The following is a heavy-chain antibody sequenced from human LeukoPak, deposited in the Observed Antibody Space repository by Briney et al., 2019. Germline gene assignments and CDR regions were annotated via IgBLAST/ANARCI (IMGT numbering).Heavy chain of an antibody. D-gene: IGHD3-16*01. CDR2: IIPIFGTA. J-gene: IGHJ6*02. CDR1: GDSISKFA. Sequence: SVKVSCKASGDSISKFAVSWVRQAPGQGLQWMGGIIPIFGTADYAQKFQGRVPITADEATSTTYMELSSLKSEDTAIYYCTPRSCGAGACSSSFYYYYGLHFWGQGTTVSVSS. V-gene: IGHV1-69*01. CDR3: TPRSCGAGACSSSFYYYYGLHF.